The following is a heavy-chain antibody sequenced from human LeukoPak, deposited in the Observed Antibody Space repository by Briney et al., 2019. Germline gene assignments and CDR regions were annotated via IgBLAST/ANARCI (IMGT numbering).Heavy chain of an antibody. CDR3: ARDPRWLQSSYYFDY. V-gene: IGHV3-21*01. D-gene: IGHD5-24*01. CDR2: ISSSSSYI. J-gene: IGHJ4*02. Sequence: GGSLRLSCAASGFTFSSYSMNWVRQAPGKGLEWVSSISSSSSYIYYADSVKGRFTISRDNAKNSLYLQMNSLRAEDTAVYYCARDPRWLQSSYYFDYWGQGTPVTVSS. CDR1: GFTFSSYS.